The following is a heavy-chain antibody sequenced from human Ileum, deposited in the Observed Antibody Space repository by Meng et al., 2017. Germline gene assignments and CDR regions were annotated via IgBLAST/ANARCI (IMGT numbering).Heavy chain of an antibody. D-gene: IGHD3-16*01. CDR3: ARDHWGSLDY. Sequence: HVAPQRSAQGWVRPSQTLPLLCAVAGGPVSSSGYQWGWIRQPPGKGLEWIGYASTNYNPSLKSRVTISVDTSKNQFSLKLTSVTAADTAVYYCARDHWGSLDYWGQGVLVTVSS. V-gene: IGHV4-61*08. CDR2: AST. J-gene: IGHJ4*02. CDR1: GGPVSSSGYQ.